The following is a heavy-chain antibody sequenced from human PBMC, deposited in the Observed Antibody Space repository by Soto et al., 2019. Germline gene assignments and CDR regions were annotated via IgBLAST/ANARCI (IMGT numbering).Heavy chain of an antibody. V-gene: IGHV3-33*01. Sequence: QVQMVASGGGVVQPGKSLRLSCAASGFTFSDYGMHWVRQAPARGPEWVALVRDDGSKTYYADSVRGRFTISRDNSKNMLYLQMNSLRVEDTAIYYCATTTATDAFDIWGQGTMVTVSS. CDR3: ATTTATDAFDI. CDR2: VRDDGSKT. J-gene: IGHJ3*02. CDR1: GFTFSDYG.